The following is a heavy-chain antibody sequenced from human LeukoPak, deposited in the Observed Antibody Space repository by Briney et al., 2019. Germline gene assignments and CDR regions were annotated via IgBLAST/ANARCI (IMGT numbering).Heavy chain of an antibody. CDR3: ARNSSQPYYDILTGYHYYYYGMDV. CDR2: ISAYNGNT. Sequence: ASVKVSCKASGYTFTSYGISWVRQAPGQGLEWMGWISAYNGNTNYAQKLQGRVTMTTDTSTSTAYMELRSLRSDDTAVYYCARNSSQPYYDILTGYHYYYYGMDVWGQGTTVTVSS. D-gene: IGHD3-9*01. CDR1: GYTFTSYG. J-gene: IGHJ6*02. V-gene: IGHV1-18*01.